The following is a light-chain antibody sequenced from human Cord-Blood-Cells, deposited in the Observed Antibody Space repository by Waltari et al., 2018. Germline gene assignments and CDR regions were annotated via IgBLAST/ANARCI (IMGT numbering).Light chain of an antibody. CDR2: DVS. J-gene: IGLJ1*01. V-gene: IGLV2-14*01. CDR3: SSYTSSSTYV. CDR1: SSDVGGYNH. Sequence: QSALTPPASVSGSPGQSITISCTGTSSDVGGYNHVSWYQQHPGKAPKLMIYDVSNRPSGVSNRFSGSKSGNTAALTISWRQAEDEADYYCSSYTSSSTYVFGTGTKVTVL.